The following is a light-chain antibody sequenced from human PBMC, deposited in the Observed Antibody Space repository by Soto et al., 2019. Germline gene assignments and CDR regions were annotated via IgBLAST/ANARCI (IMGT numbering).Light chain of an antibody. CDR2: KAS. V-gene: IGKV1-5*03. CDR1: QSIRSW. J-gene: IGKJ3*01. Sequence: DIQMTQSPSTLSASVGDRVTITCRASQSIRSWLVWYQQKPGKAPKLLIYKASSLESGVPSRFSGSGSGTEFTLTISSLQPDDFATYYCQQYNSYSTFGPGTKVDIK. CDR3: QQYNSYST.